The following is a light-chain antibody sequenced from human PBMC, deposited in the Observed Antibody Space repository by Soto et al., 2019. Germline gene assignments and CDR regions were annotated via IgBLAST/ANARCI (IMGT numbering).Light chain of an antibody. CDR2: DAS. Sequence: IVLPHTPATLSLSPGARATLSCRPSQSVSSYLAGFQEKPGHAHRLVIYDASNRATDIPPSFSGSGSGTTFTLTISSLAPEDFAVYYCQQRSNWPITFGQGTRVEIK. V-gene: IGKV3-11*01. J-gene: IGKJ5*01. CDR1: QSVSSY. CDR3: QQRSNWPIT.